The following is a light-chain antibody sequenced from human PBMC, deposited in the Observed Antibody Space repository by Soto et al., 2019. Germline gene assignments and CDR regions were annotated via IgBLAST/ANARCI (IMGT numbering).Light chain of an antibody. V-gene: IGLV2-14*01. CDR1: SSDVGGYNY. CDR3: SSYTSSSTLGV. CDR2: EVS. Sequence: QSVLTQPASVSGSPGQSITISCTGTSSDVGGYNYVSWYQQHPGKAPKLMIYEVSNRPSGVSNRFSGSKSGNPASLTISGLQAEDEADYYCSSYTSSSTLGVFGGGTKVTVL. J-gene: IGLJ3*02.